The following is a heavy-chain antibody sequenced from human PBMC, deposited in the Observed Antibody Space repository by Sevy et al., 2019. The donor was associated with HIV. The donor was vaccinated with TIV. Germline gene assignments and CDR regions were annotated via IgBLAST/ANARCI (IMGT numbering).Heavy chain of an antibody. D-gene: IGHD3-22*01. V-gene: IGHV3-53*01. CDR1: GFTVSSNY. CDR2: IYSGGST. J-gene: IGHJ4*02. CDR3: ARVGFDSSGSYNRGWYFDY. Sequence: GGSLRLSCAASGFTVSSNYMNWVRQAPGKGLEWVSIIYSGGSTYYADSVKGRFTISRDNSKNTLYLQMNSLRAEDTAVYYCARVGFDSSGSYNRGWYFDYWGQGTLVTVSS.